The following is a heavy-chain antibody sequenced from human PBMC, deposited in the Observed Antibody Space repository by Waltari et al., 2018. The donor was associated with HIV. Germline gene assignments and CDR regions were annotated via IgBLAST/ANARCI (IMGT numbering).Heavy chain of an antibody. CDR3: AREALYDSSGYYFDY. CDR1: EFTFNNYL. Sequence: EVQLVESGGGLVQPGGSLRLSCAASEFTFNNYLMTWVRQAPGKGLEWVANINEEESEEYYVDCVKGRFTNSRDNAKNSLFLQRNSLRAEDTAVYYCAREALYDSSGYYFDYWGQGTLVTVSS. CDR2: INEEESEE. V-gene: IGHV3-7*01. D-gene: IGHD3-22*01. J-gene: IGHJ4*02.